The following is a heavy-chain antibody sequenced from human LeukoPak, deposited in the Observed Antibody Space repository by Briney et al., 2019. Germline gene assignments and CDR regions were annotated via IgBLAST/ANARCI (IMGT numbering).Heavy chain of an antibody. CDR1: GGSFSGYY. V-gene: IGHV4-34*01. Sequence: SGTLSLTCAVYGGSFSGYYWSWIRQPPGKGLEWIGEINHSGSTNYNPSLKSRVTISVDTSKNQFSLKLSSVTAADTAVYYCAREPSARYYYGSGSYYSWFDPWGQGTLVTVSS. CDR3: AREPSARYYYGSGSYYSWFDP. CDR2: INHSGST. D-gene: IGHD3-10*01. J-gene: IGHJ5*02.